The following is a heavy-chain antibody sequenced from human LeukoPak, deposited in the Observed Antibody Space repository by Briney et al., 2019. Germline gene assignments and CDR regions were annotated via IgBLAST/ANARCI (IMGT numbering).Heavy chain of an antibody. CDR3: ARDAQQQLVASYNWFDP. J-gene: IGHJ5*02. Sequence: SETLSLTCTVSGGSISSYYWSWIRQPPGKGLEWIGYIYYSGSTNYNPSLKSRVTISVDTSKNQFSLKLSSVTAAGTAVYYCARDAQQQLVASYNWFDPWGQGTLVTVSS. V-gene: IGHV4-59*12. CDR2: IYYSGST. D-gene: IGHD6-13*01. CDR1: GGSISSYY.